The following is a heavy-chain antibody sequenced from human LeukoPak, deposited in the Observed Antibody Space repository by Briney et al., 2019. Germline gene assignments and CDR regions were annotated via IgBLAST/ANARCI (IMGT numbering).Heavy chain of an antibody. D-gene: IGHD3-22*01. CDR1: GGSISSSSYY. J-gene: IGHJ4*02. CDR3: ARLGYYDSNNYFDY. Sequence: SSETLSLTCTVSGGSISSSSYYWGWIRQPPGKGLEWIGSIYYSGSTYYNPSLKSRVTISVDTSKNQFSLKLSSVTAADTAVYYCARLGYYDSNNYFDYWGQGTLVTVSS. V-gene: IGHV4-39*01. CDR2: IYYSGST.